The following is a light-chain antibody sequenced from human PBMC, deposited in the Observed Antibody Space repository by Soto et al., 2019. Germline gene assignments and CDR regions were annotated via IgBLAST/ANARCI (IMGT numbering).Light chain of an antibody. V-gene: IGKV3-20*01. CDR2: GVS. Sequence: EIVLTQSPGTLSLSPGERATLSCRASQSVGSTYLAWYQQKPGQAPKLLIYGVSSRATGIPDRFSGSGSGTDFTLTISRLEPEDFAVYYRQQYGTSPLTFGPGTKVDI. CDR1: QSVGSTY. CDR3: QQYGTSPLT. J-gene: IGKJ3*01.